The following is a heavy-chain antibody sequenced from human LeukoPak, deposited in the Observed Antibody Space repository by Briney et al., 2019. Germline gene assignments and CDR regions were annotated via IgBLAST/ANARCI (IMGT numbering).Heavy chain of an antibody. D-gene: IGHD2-21*01. Sequence: SETLSLTCTVSGESISGFYWTWIRQPPGKGLEWIGYIYYSGSTNYNPSLKSRVTISVDTSKNQFSLKLSSVTAADTAVYYCARGVVIAPQTFDYWGQGTLVTASS. CDR1: GESISGFY. CDR2: IYYSGST. CDR3: ARGVVIAPQTFDY. J-gene: IGHJ4*02. V-gene: IGHV4-59*01.